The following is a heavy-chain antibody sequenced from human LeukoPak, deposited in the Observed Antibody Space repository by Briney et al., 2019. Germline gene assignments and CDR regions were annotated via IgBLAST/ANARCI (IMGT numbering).Heavy chain of an antibody. CDR2: ISYDGSNE. CDR3: ARGVDYYDSSGTIDY. J-gene: IGHJ4*02. Sequence: GGSLRLSCTASGFTFSTYAMSWVRQAPGKGLEWVAVISYDGSNEYYADSVKGRFTISRDTSQNTLYLHMNSLRAEDTAVYYCARGVDYYDSSGTIDYWGQGTLVTVSS. D-gene: IGHD3-22*01. CDR1: GFTFSTYA. V-gene: IGHV3-30*04.